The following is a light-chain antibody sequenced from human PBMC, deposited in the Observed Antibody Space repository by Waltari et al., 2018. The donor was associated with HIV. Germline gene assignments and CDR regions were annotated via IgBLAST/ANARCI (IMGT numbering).Light chain of an antibody. J-gene: IGKJ4*01. Sequence: DILMTQSPDSLAVSLGERATINCKARQTLLYSSNNKNYLAWYQHKPGQPPKLLIYWAATRQSGVPDRFSGSGYGTNFNLTINKLQAEDVATYYCQQYYRTPLTFGGGTKVGL. CDR3: QQYYRTPLT. CDR1: QTLLYSSNNKNY. CDR2: WAA. V-gene: IGKV4-1*01.